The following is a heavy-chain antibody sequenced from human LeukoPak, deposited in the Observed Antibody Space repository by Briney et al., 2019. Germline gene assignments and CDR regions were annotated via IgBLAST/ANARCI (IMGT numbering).Heavy chain of an antibody. D-gene: IGHD6-19*01. CDR1: GYSISSGYY. CDR2: IYHSGST. J-gene: IGHJ4*02. CDR3: ARAISTVAGGGTFDY. Sequence: PSETLSLTRTVSGYSISSGYYWGWIRQPPGKGLEWIGSIYHSGSTYYNPSLKSRVTISVDTFKNQFSLKLSSVTAAGTAVYYCARAISTVAGGGTFDYWGQGTLVTVSS. V-gene: IGHV4-38-2*02.